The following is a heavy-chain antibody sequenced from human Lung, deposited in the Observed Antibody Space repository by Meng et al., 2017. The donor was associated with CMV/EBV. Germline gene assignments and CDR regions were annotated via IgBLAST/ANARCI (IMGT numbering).Heavy chain of an antibody. D-gene: IGHD3-22*01. V-gene: IGHV1-2*02. CDR1: AYTFTGYY. CDR2: INANSGGT. Sequence: ASXXVSXKAFAYTFTGYYLHWVRQAPGQGLEWMGWINANSGGTNYAQKFQGRVTMTRDTAIGTAYMSLSRLRSDDTAVYYCARGSYYYDSSGPFDPWGHGTXVTVSS. CDR3: ARGSYYYDSSGPFDP. J-gene: IGHJ5*02.